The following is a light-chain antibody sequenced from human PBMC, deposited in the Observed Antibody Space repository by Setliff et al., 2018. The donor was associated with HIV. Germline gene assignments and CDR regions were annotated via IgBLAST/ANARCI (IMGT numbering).Light chain of an antibody. J-gene: IGLJ1*01. CDR1: SSDFGGYNY. Sequence: QSVLAQPRSVSGSPGQSVTISCTGTSSDFGGYNYVSWYQQHPGKAPKLMIYDVSKRPSGVPDRFSGSKSGNTASLTISGLQAEDEADYYCCSYAGSYKVVGTGTKVTVL. CDR3: CSYAGSYKV. CDR2: DVS. V-gene: IGLV2-11*01.